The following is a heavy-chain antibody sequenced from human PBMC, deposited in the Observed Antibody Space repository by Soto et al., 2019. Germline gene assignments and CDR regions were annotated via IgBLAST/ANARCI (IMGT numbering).Heavy chain of an antibody. J-gene: IGHJ4*02. Sequence: EVQLVESGGGLVQPGGSLRLSCAGSGFTFSNYWMHWVRQAPGKGLEWVSRIDHDGPTDYADSVRGRFTISRDNAENTLYLQMNSLRPDDTAVYYCVRDSHGDYWGQGTRVTVSS. CDR3: VRDSHGDY. CDR2: IDHDGPT. CDR1: GFTFSNYW. V-gene: IGHV3-74*01.